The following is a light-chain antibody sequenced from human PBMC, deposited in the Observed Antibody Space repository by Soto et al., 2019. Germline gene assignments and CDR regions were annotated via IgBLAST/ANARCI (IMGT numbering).Light chain of an antibody. CDR3: QSYDSSRGVYV. CDR2: GNS. Sequence: QSVLTQPPSVSGAPGQRVTISCTGSNSNIGAGYDVHWYQQLPGTAPKLLIYGNSNRPSGVPDRFSGSKSGTSASLAITGLQAEDEANYSCQSYDSSRGVYVLETGTKVTAL. V-gene: IGLV1-40*01. CDR1: NSNIGAGYD. J-gene: IGLJ1*01.